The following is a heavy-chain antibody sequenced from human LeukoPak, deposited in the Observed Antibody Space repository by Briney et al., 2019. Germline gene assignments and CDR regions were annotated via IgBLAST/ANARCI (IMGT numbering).Heavy chain of an antibody. J-gene: IGHJ4*02. CDR3: ARLTRLSTTPDRYYLDY. CDR2: IYNSGGN. Sequence: SETLSLTCTVSGDSISSYYWSWIRQPPGKGLEWIGYIYNSGGNNCLPSSMGRVTISIDTSKNQFSLKLSSVTDADSAVYYCARLTRLSTTPDRYYLDYWGQGTLVTVSS. CDR1: GDSISSYY. D-gene: IGHD3-16*02. V-gene: IGHV4-4*09.